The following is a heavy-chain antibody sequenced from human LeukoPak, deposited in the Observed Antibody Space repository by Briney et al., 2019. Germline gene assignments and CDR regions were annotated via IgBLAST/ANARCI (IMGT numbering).Heavy chain of an antibody. J-gene: IGHJ5*02. Sequence: PSETLSLTCAVYGGSFSGYHWSWIRQPPGKGLEWIGEINHSGSTNYNPSLKSRVTISVDTSKNQFSLKLSSVTAADTAVYYCARLSGSCYSYDPWGQGTLVTVSS. CDR1: GGSFSGYH. CDR2: INHSGST. CDR3: ARLSGSCYSYDP. V-gene: IGHV4-34*01. D-gene: IGHD2-15*01.